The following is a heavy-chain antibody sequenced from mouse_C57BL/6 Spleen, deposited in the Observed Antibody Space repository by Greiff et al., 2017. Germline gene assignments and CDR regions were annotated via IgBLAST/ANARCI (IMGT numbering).Heavy chain of an antibody. V-gene: IGHV1-9*01. J-gene: IGHJ1*03. Sequence: VKLQQSGAELMKPGASVKLSCKATGYTFTGYWIEWVKQRPGHGLEWIGEILPGSGSTNYNEKFKGKATFTADTSSNTAYMQLSSLTTEDSAIYYCARGPDYYGSSYDGYFDVWGTGTTVTVSS. D-gene: IGHD1-1*01. CDR1: GYTFTGYW. CDR3: ARGPDYYGSSYDGYFDV. CDR2: ILPGSGST.